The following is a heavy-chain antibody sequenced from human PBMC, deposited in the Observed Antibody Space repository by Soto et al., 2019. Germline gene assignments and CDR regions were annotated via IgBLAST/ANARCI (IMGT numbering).Heavy chain of an antibody. CDR2: ISGGGGTI. D-gene: IGHD2-21*02. Sequence: LRLSCAVSGFSFSAYGMSWVRQAPGKGLEWISFISGGGGTIYYADSVKGRFISSRDNSKSTLYLQMTSLSVDDTAVYYCAKDRGNGDTPNIYSYYGIEVWGQGTTVTVSS. CDR1: GFSFSAYG. V-gene: IGHV3-23*01. CDR3: AKDRGNGDTPNIYSYYGIEV. J-gene: IGHJ6*02.